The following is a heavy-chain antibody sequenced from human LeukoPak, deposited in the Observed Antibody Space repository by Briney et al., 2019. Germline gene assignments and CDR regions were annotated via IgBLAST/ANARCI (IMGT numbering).Heavy chain of an antibody. CDR1: GGSFSGYY. V-gene: IGHV4-34*01. Sequence: KSSETLSLTCAVYGGSFSGYYWSWIRQPPGKGLEWIGEINHSGSTNYNPSLKSRVTISVDTSKNQFSLKLSSVTAADTAVYYCARNKYSSSFGAEYYYYYGMDVWGQGTTVTVSS. CDR2: INHSGST. J-gene: IGHJ6*02. CDR3: ARNKYSSSFGAEYYYYYGMDV. D-gene: IGHD6-6*01.